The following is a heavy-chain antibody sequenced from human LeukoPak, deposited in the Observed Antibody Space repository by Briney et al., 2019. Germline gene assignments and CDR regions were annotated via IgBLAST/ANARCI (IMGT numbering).Heavy chain of an antibody. CDR2: IRQDGIEK. CDR3: ARGSSGYYCDHFPK. D-gene: IGHD3-22*01. V-gene: IGHV3-7*04. CDR1: GFTFDYYW. Sequence: TGGSLRLSCAASGFTFDYYWIAGLRQAPGRGLELVANIRQDGIEKNYVDSVKGRFTVSRDNTRNSLFLDMSSLRAEDTAVYCCARGSSGYYCDHFPKWGQGSLVTVSS. J-gene: IGHJ1*01.